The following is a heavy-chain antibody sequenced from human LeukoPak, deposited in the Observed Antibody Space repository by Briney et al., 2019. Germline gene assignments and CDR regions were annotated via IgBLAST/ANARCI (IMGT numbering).Heavy chain of an antibody. J-gene: IGHJ4*02. Sequence: GGSLRLSCAASGFTFDDYAMHWVRQAPGKGLEWVALISGDGGSTYYADSVKGRFTISRHNSKKSLYLQMNSLGTEDIALYYCAKAYCSSTSCYLVYGYWGQGTLVTVSS. CDR3: AKAYCSSTSCYLVYGY. CDR2: ISGDGGST. D-gene: IGHD2-2*01. V-gene: IGHV3-43*02. CDR1: GFTFDDYA.